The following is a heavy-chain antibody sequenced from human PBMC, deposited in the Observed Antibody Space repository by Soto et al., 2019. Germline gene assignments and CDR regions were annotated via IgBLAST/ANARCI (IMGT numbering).Heavy chain of an antibody. Sequence: QVQLVQSGAEVKKPGSSVKVSCKASGGTFSSYAISWVRQAPGQGLEWMGGIIPIFGTANYAQKFQGRVTITADESTCTAYMELSSLRSEDTAVYYCARTPAEMATISYFDYWGQGTLVTVSS. J-gene: IGHJ4*02. CDR3: ARTPAEMATISYFDY. V-gene: IGHV1-69*01. CDR2: IIPIFGTA. CDR1: GGTFSSYA. D-gene: IGHD5-12*01.